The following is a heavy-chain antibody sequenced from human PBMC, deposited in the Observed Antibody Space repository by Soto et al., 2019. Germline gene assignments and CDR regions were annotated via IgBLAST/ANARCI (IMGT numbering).Heavy chain of an antibody. CDR1: GGSISSSSYY. CDR2: IYYSGST. J-gene: IGHJ4*02. D-gene: IGHD2-2*01. V-gene: IGHV4-39*01. Sequence: SSETLSLTCTVSGGSISSSSYYWGWIRQPPGKGLEWIGSIYYSGSTYYNPSLKSRVTISVDTSKNQFSLKLSSVTAADTAVYYCARPAGYCSSTSCYGVEYWGQGTLVTVSS. CDR3: ARPAGYCSSTSCYGVEY.